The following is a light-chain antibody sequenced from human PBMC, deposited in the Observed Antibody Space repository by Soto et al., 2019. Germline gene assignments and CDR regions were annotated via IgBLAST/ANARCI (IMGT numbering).Light chain of an antibody. Sequence: EIVFTPAPGTPSLSPRERATLSHKDSQSVSKNYLAWSQQKPGQAPRLLIYGASNRATGIPDRFSGSGSGTDFTLTISRLEPEDFAVYYCQQYGSSGTFGQGTKVDIK. CDR2: GAS. J-gene: IGKJ1*01. CDR1: QSVSKNY. CDR3: QQYGSSGT. V-gene: IGKV3-20*01.